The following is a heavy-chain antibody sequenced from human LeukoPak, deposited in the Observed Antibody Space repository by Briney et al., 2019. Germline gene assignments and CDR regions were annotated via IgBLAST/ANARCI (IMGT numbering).Heavy chain of an antibody. Sequence: GGSLRLSCAASGFSFGDYYMSWIRQAPGKGLEWISYISSSGSSGTTIHYADSVKGRFTISRDNARNSLYLEMKSLRADDTAVYYCARDRYTGTYYGPLFDYWGQGTLVTVSS. CDR3: ARDRYTGTYYGPLFDY. V-gene: IGHV3-11*01. CDR2: ISSSGSSGTTI. D-gene: IGHD1-26*01. J-gene: IGHJ4*02. CDR1: GFSFGDYY.